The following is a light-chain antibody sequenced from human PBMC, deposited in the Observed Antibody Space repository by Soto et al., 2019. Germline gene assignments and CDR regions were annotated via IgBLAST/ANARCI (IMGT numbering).Light chain of an antibody. Sequence: EVVLTQSPDTLSLSPGERATLSCRASQSISSDYLVWYQQKPGQAPRLLIYGASSRSTGIPDRFSGSGSGTDCTLTIDRLEPEDFAVYYCQHYGNSPPSVTFGPGTKVDI. V-gene: IGKV3-20*01. CDR3: QHYGNSPPSVT. CDR1: QSISSDY. J-gene: IGKJ3*01. CDR2: GAS.